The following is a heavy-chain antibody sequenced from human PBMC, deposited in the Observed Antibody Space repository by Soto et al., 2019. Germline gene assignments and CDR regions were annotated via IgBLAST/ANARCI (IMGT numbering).Heavy chain of an antibody. Sequence: PGESLKISCKGSGYSFAGYWITWVRQKPGKGLEWMGRIDPSDSQTYYSPSFRGHVTISVTKSITTVVLQWSNLRASDTAMYYCARQIYDSDTGPIFQYYFDSGGQGPPVPVSS. CDR1: GYSFAGYW. CDR2: IDPSDSQT. D-gene: IGHD3-22*01. J-gene: IGHJ4*02. CDR3: ARQIYDSDTGPIFQYYFDS. V-gene: IGHV5-10-1*01.